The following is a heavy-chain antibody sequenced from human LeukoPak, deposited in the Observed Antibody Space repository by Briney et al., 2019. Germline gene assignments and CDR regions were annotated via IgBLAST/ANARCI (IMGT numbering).Heavy chain of an antibody. J-gene: IGHJ3*02. CDR2: INHSGST. V-gene: IGHV4-34*01. CDR3: ARDHYYDSSGYSYRRRLTNAFDI. Sequence: SETLSLTCAVYGGSFSGYYWSWIHQPPGKGLEWIGEINHSGSTNYNPSLKSRVTISVDTSKNQFSLKLSSVTAADTAVYYCARDHYYDSSGYSYRRRLTNAFDIWGQGTMVTVSS. D-gene: IGHD3-22*01. CDR1: GGSFSGYY.